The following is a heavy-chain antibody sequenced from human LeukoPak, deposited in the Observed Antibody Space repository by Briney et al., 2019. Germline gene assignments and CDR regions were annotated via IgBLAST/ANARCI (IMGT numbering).Heavy chain of an antibody. D-gene: IGHD6-19*01. CDR3: ARLEASSGWDWFDP. CDR1: GGSISSSSYY. Sequence: SETLSLTCTVSGGSISSSSYYWSWIRQRPGKGLEWIGSIYYSGSTYYNPSLKSRVTISVDTSKNQFSLKLSSVTAADTAVYYCARLEASSGWDWFDPWGQGTLVTVSS. J-gene: IGHJ5*02. V-gene: IGHV4-39*01. CDR2: IYYSGST.